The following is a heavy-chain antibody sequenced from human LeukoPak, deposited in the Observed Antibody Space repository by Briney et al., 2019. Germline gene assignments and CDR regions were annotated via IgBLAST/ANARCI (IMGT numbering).Heavy chain of an antibody. CDR1: GYTFTSYG. Sequence: ASVKVSCKASGYTFTSYGISWVRQAPGQGLEWXXXXXXYNGNTNYAQKLQGRVTMTTDTSTSTAYMELRSLRSDDTAVYYCARRWWQSPSGVEAFDIWGQGTMVTVSS. V-gene: IGHV1-18*01. D-gene: IGHD2-15*01. CDR3: ARRWWQSPSGVEAFDI. CDR2: XXXYNGNT. J-gene: IGHJ3*02.